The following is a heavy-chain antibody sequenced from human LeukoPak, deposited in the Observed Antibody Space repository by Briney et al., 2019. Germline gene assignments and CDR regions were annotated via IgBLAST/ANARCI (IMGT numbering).Heavy chain of an antibody. CDR1: SGSISSGDYY. CDR3: AREGGINAVDY. Sequence: SSETLSLTCTVSSGSISSGDYYWSWIRQPPGKGLEWIGYIYYSGSTYYNPSLKSRVTISVDTSKNQFSLKLSSVTAADTAVYHCAREGGINAVDYWGQGTLVTVSS. V-gene: IGHV4-30-4*01. J-gene: IGHJ4*02. CDR2: IYYSGST. D-gene: IGHD2-8*01.